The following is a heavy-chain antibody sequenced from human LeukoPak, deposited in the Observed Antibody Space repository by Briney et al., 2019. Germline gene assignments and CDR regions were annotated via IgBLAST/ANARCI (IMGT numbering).Heavy chain of an antibody. J-gene: IGHJ4*02. CDR3: ASRAAAGRCFDY. CDR2: ISSSSNII. D-gene: IGHD6-13*01. Sequence: GGSLRLSCAASGFTFSNYNMNWVRQPPGKGLQWVSYISSSSNIIYYADSVKGRFTISRDNAENSLYLQMNSLRAEDTAVYYCASRAAAGRCFDYWGQGTLVTVSS. CDR1: GFTFSNYN. V-gene: IGHV3-48*04.